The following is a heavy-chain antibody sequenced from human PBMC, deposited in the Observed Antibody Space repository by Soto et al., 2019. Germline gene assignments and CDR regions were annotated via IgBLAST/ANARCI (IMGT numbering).Heavy chain of an antibody. CDR2: IYYNGST. V-gene: IGHV4-39*01. CDR3: ARPYSSPSGILI. CDR1: GGSISSNSYS. J-gene: IGHJ3*02. D-gene: IGHD3-22*01. Sequence: SETLSLTCTVSGGSISSNSYSWGWIRQPPGKGLEWIGNIYYNGSTYYNPSLKSRVTISVDTSKNQFSLKLSSVTATETAVYYCARPYSSPSGILIWGQGTMVTVSS.